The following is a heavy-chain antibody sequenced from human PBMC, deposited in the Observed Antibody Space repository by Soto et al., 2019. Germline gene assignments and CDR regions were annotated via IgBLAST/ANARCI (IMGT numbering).Heavy chain of an antibody. Sequence: GGSLRLSCAASGFTFTGYSINWVRQAPGRGLEWVASISSTTNYIYYADSMKGRFTISRDNAKNSLYLEMTSLRDEDTAVYYCARDSEDLPSNFDYWGQGTLVTVSS. CDR2: ISSTTNYI. J-gene: IGHJ4*02. CDR3: ARDSEDLPSNFDY. CDR1: GFTFTGYS. V-gene: IGHV3-21*06.